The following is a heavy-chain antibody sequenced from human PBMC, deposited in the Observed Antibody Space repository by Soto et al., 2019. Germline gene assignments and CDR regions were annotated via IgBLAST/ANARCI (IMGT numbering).Heavy chain of an antibody. Sequence: PGGSLRLSCAASGFTFSSYTMHWVRQTPGKGLERVAVISHDGSDKYYADSVKGRFTISRDNSKNTLYLQMNSLRAEDTAVYYCARDTARAMVRIYYGMDVWGQGTTVTVSS. CDR1: GFTFSSYT. D-gene: IGHD3-10*01. J-gene: IGHJ6*02. CDR3: ARDTARAMVRIYYGMDV. V-gene: IGHV3-30*04. CDR2: ISHDGSDK.